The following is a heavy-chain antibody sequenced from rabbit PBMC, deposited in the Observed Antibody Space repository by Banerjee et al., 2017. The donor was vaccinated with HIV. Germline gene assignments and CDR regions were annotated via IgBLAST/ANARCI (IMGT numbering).Heavy chain of an antibody. Sequence: QEQLVESGGGLVQPEGSLTLTCTASGFSFSSSHYMCWVRQAPGKGLEWLACIGISSGSTYYASWAKGRFTISKTSSTTVTLQMTSLIAADTATYFCARNGYGGDGVVNLWGQGTLVTVS. V-gene: IGHV1S45*01. J-gene: IGHJ4*01. CDR2: IGISSGST. D-gene: IGHD6-1*01. CDR1: GFSFSSSHY. CDR3: ARNGYGGDGVVNL.